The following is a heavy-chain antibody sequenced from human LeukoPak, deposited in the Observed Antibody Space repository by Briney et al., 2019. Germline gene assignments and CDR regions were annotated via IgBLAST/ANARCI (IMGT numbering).Heavy chain of an antibody. CDR1: GFTFSSYA. CDR3: AKRGYCSSTSCYGSGYHFDY. Sequence: GGSLRLSCAASGFTFSSYAMHWVRQAPGKGLEWVSAISGSGGSTYYADSVKGRFTISRDNSKNTLYLQMNSLRAEDTAVYYCAKRGYCSSTSCYGSGYHFDYWGQGTLVTVSS. CDR2: ISGSGGST. V-gene: IGHV3-23*01. D-gene: IGHD2-2*01. J-gene: IGHJ4*02.